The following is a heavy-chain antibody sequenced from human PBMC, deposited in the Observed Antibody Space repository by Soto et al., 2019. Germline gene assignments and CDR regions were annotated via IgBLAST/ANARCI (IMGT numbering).Heavy chain of an antibody. CDR1: GGSISSYY. Sequence: QVQLQESGPGLVKPSETLSLTCTVSGGSISSYYWTWIRQPPGKGLEWIGFMYNSGSTHYTPSLKSRVTISRDTSKNQFSLKLRSVTAADTAVYYCASMGYHYGSGSYPLDYGGQGTLVTVAS. CDR3: ASMGYHYGSGSYPLDY. J-gene: IGHJ4*02. D-gene: IGHD3-10*01. CDR2: MYNSGST. V-gene: IGHV4-59*08.